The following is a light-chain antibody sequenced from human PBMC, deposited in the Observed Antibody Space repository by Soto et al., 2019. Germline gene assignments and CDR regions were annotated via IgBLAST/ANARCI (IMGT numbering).Light chain of an antibody. CDR3: AAWDDSLSGHVV. J-gene: IGLJ2*01. Sequence: QSVLTQPPSASGTPGQRVTISCSGSSSNIGSNYVYWYQHLPGAAPKLLIYRNNQRPSGVPDRFSGSKSGTSASLAISGLRSEDEADYYCAAWDDSLSGHVVFGGGTKLTGL. CDR1: SSNIGSNY. V-gene: IGLV1-47*01. CDR2: RNN.